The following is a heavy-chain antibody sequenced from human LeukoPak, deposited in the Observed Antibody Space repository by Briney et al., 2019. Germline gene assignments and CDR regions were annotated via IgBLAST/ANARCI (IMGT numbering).Heavy chain of an antibody. CDR2: IYTSGSP. Sequence: PSETLSLTCTVSGVSISSGAYYWTWIRQPAGEGLEWIGRIYTSGSPNYNPSLKSRVTISVDTSKNQFSLKLSSVTAADTAVYFCATNYGSGIRAWGQGTLVTVSS. J-gene: IGHJ4*02. D-gene: IGHD3-10*01. CDR1: GVSISSGAYY. CDR3: ATNYGSGIRA. V-gene: IGHV4-61*02.